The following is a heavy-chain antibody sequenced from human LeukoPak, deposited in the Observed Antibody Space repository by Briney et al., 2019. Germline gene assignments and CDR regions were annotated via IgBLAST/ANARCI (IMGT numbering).Heavy chain of an antibody. J-gene: IGHJ4*02. V-gene: IGHV3-20*04. CDR2: INWNGGST. Sequence: GGSLRLSCAASGFTFDDYGMSWVRQAPGKGLEWDSGINWNGGSTGYADSVKGRFTISRDNAKNSLYLQMNSLRAEDTALYYCARGLPGYDSSGYYHFDYWGQGTLVTVSS. CDR1: GFTFDDYG. D-gene: IGHD3-22*01. CDR3: ARGLPGYDSSGYYHFDY.